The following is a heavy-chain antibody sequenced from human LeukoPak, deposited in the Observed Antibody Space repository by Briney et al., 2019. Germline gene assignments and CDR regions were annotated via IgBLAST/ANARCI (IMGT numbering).Heavy chain of an antibody. V-gene: IGHV4-59*01. CDR1: GGSISSYY. CDR3: AREVSMIGSDWFDP. J-gene: IGHJ5*02. D-gene: IGHD3-22*01. CDR2: IYYSGST. Sequence: SETLSLTCTVSGGSISSYYWSWIRQPPGKGLEWIGYIYYSGSTNYNPPLKSRVTISVDTSKNQFSLKLSSVTAADTAVYYCAREVSMIGSDWFDPWGQGTLVTVSS.